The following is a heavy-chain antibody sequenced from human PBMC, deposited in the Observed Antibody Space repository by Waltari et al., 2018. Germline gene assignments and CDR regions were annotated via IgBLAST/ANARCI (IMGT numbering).Heavy chain of an antibody. Sequence: EVQLVESGGGLVQPGGSLRPSCAASGFPFSSYEMNWVRQAPGKGLEWVSYISIRGSTIYYADSVKGRFTISIDNAKNALYLQMNSLRAEDTAVYYCARPLFIHSSSGWYWGQGTLVTVSS. CDR2: ISIRGSTI. D-gene: IGHD6-19*01. CDR3: ARPLFIHSSSGWY. V-gene: IGHV3-48*03. J-gene: IGHJ4*02. CDR1: GFPFSSYE.